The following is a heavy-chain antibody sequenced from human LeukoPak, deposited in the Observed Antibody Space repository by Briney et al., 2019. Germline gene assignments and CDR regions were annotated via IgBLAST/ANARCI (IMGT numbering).Heavy chain of an antibody. Sequence: SETLSLTCTVSGGSISSGGYYWSWIRQHPGKGLEWIGYIYYSGSTYYNPSLKSRVTISVDTSKNQFSLKLSSVTAADTAVYYCARGVGILEWYENWFDPWGQGTLVTVSS. D-gene: IGHD3-3*01. J-gene: IGHJ5*02. CDR3: ARGVGILEWYENWFDP. CDR1: GGSISSGGYY. V-gene: IGHV4-31*03. CDR2: IYYSGST.